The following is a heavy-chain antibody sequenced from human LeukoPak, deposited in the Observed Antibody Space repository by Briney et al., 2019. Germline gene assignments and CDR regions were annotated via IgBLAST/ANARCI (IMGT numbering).Heavy chain of an antibody. CDR1: GFTFSSYW. Sequence: GGSLRLSCAASGFTFSSYWMHWVRQAPGKGLVWVSRINRDGSTTSYADSVKGRFTISRDNSKNMLYLQMNSLRAEDTAIYYCAKDTGYNYGYDYWGQGTLATVSS. CDR2: INRDGSTT. J-gene: IGHJ4*02. V-gene: IGHV3-74*01. D-gene: IGHD5-18*01. CDR3: AKDTGYNYGYDY.